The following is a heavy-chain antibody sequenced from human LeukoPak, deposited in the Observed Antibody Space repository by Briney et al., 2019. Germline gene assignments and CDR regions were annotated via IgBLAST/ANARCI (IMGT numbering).Heavy chain of an antibody. CDR2: IYYSGST. V-gene: IGHV4-39*02. D-gene: IGHD3-22*01. CDR3: ARGKAYHYYDSSGYYYDY. CDR1: GGSISSSGYY. J-gene: IGHJ4*02. Sequence: SETLSLTCTVSGGSISSSGYYWGWIRQPPGKGLEWIGSIYYSGSTYYSPSLKSRLTISVDTSKNHFSLKLSSVTAADTAVYYCARGKAYHYYDSSGYYYDYWGQGTLVTVSS.